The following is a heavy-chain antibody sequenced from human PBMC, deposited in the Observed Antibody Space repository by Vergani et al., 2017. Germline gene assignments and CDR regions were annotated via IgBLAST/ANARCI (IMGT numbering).Heavy chain of an antibody. Sequence: QVQLVQSGAEVKKPGSSVKVSCKASGGTFSSYAISWVRQAPGQGLEWMGGIIPIFGTANYAQKFQGRVTITADESTGTAYMELSSLRSEDTAVYYCARDMVRGVIERYYYYYMDVWGKGTTVTVSS. CDR2: IIPIFGTA. CDR3: ARDMVRGVIERYYYYYMDV. V-gene: IGHV1-69*01. CDR1: GGTFSSYA. D-gene: IGHD3-10*01. J-gene: IGHJ6*03.